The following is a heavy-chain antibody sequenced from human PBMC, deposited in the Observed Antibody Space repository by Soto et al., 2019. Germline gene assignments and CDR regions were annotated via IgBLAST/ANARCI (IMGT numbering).Heavy chain of an antibody. Sequence: QVQLQESGPGLVKPSETLSLTCTVSGGSISSYYWNWIRHPPGKGLEWIGDIYYSGSSTYNPSLKSRVTISVDMSRNQFSLTLSSVTAADTALYYCAGLQINYYYMDVWGKGTTVTVSS. D-gene: IGHD1-1*01. V-gene: IGHV4-59*01. CDR1: GGSISSYY. CDR2: IYYSGSS. CDR3: AGLQINYYYMDV. J-gene: IGHJ6*03.